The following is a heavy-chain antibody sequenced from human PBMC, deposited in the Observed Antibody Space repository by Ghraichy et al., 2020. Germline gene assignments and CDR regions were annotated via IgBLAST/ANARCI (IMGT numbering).Heavy chain of an antibody. D-gene: IGHD6-13*01. J-gene: IGHJ4*02. V-gene: IGHV3-21*01. CDR2: ISSSSSYI. Sequence: GGSLRLSCAASGFTFSSYSMNWVRQAPGKGLEWVSSISSSSSYIYYADSVKGRFTISRDNAKNSLYLQMNSLRAEDTAVYYCARDGRSIAAAGKDEPDYWGQGTLVTVSS. CDR1: GFTFSSYS. CDR3: ARDGRSIAAAGKDEPDY.